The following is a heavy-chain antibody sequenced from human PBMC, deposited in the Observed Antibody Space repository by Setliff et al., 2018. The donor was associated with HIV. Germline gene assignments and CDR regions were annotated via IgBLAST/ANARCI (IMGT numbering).Heavy chain of an antibody. CDR3: AREGSPIYYFDY. CDR2: VYFSGDA. Sequence: SETLSLTCTVSSGSIDRFFWSWIRQPPGKGLEWIGNVYFSGDATYNPSLKSRATISISTSRNQFSLKLKSVTAADTAVYYCAREGSPIYYFDYWSQGTLVTVSS. CDR1: SGSIDRFF. V-gene: IGHV4-59*01. J-gene: IGHJ4*02. D-gene: IGHD3-10*01.